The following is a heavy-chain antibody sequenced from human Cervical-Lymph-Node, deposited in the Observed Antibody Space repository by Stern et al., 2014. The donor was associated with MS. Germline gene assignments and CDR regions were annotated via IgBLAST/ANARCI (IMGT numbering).Heavy chain of an antibody. CDR2: VSFSGRT. Sequence: QVQLQESGPGLVKPSGTLSLTCAVSGDSVSSYTWWNWVRQTPGKGLEWIGEVSFSGRTTYKPSLASRVTMSVDRSNNQFTLKVNSVAAADTAVYYCARRGGQQLVHFDYWGQGTLVTVSS. CDR3: ARRGGQQLVHFDY. J-gene: IGHJ4*02. D-gene: IGHD6-13*01. V-gene: IGHV4-4*02. CDR1: GDSVSSYTW.